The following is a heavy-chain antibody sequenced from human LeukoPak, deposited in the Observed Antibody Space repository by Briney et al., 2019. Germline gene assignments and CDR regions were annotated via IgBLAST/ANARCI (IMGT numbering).Heavy chain of an antibody. CDR2: ISAYNGNT. D-gene: IGHD2-15*01. Sequence: ASVKVSCKASGYTFTSYGISWVRQAPGQGLEWMGWISAYNGNTNYAQKLQGRVTMTTDTSTSTAYMELRSLRSEDTAVYYCSLVVALAGALDIWGQGTMVTVSS. V-gene: IGHV1-18*01. CDR1: GYTFTSYG. J-gene: IGHJ3*02. CDR3: SLVVALAGALDI.